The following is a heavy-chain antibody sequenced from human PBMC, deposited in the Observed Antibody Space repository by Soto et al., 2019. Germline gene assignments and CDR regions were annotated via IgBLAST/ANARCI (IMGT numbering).Heavy chain of an antibody. CDR3: ARELEENWFDP. CDR1: GSPLSSYA. CDR2: ITPIFGTA. J-gene: IGHJ5*02. V-gene: IGHV1-69*06. Sequence: SVKVCGKACGSPLSSYAISLVRQAPGQGLEWMGGITPIFGTANYAQKFHGRVTITADKSTSTAYMDLSSLRSEDTAVYYCARELEENWFDPWGQGTRGTVS. D-gene: IGHD1-1*01.